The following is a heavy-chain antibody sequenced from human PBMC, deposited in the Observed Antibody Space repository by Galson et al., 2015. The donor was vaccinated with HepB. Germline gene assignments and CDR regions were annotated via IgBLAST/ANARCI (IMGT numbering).Heavy chain of an antibody. D-gene: IGHD1-14*01. CDR2: IWNDGINK. J-gene: IGHJ4*02. V-gene: IGHV3-33*01. CDR3: ATDGSGDTHYFDY. Sequence: SLRLSCAASGFTFSSYGMHWVRQAPGKGLEWVALIWNDGINKFYAESVKGRFTISRDNSKSTLYLQMNSLRAEDTAVYYCATDGSGDTHYFDYWGQGILATVSS. CDR1: GFTFSSYG.